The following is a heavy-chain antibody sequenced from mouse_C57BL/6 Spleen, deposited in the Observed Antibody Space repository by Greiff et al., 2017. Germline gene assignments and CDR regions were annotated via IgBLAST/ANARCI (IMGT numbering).Heavy chain of an antibody. J-gene: IGHJ4*01. CDR3: ARRAVVANYYAMDY. V-gene: IGHV5-17*01. Sequence: EVMLVESGGGLVKPGGSLKLSCAASGFTFSDYGMHWVRQAPEKGLEWVAYISSGSSTIYYADTVKGRFTISRDNAKNTLFLQMTSLRSEDTAMYYCARRAVVANYYAMDYWGQGTSVTVSS. CDR1: GFTFSDYG. D-gene: IGHD1-1*01. CDR2: ISSGSSTI.